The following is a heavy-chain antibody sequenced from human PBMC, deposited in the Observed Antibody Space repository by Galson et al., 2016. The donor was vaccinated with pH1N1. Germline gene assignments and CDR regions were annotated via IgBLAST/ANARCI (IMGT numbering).Heavy chain of an antibody. Sequence: SLRLSCAGSGFTFSSYWMHWVRQAPGKGLEWVANINQDGSQKYYVDSVKGRLTISRDNAKNSLYLQMNSLRAEDTAVYYCVRAVGAMEAYWGQGTLVTVSS. D-gene: IGHD2-15*01. CDR2: INQDGSQK. CDR1: GFTFSSYW. CDR3: VRAVGAMEAY. J-gene: IGHJ4*02. V-gene: IGHV3-7*04.